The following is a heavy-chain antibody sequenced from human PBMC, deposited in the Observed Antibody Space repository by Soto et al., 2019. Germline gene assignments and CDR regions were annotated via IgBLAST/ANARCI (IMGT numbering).Heavy chain of an antibody. V-gene: IGHV6-1*01. J-gene: IGHJ6*02. CDR2: TYYRSKWYN. D-gene: IGHD3-10*01. CDR3: AREGTGFGELLGYYYYGMDV. CDR1: GDSVSSNSAA. Sequence: PSQTLSLTCAISGDSVSSNSAAWNWIRQSPSRGLEWLGRTYYRSKWYNDYAVSVKSRITINPDTSKNQFSLQLNSVTPEDTAVYYCAREGTGFGELLGYYYYGMDVWGQGTTVTVSS.